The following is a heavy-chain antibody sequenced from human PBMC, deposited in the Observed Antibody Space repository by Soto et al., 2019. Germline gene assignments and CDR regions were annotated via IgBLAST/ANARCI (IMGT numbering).Heavy chain of an antibody. D-gene: IGHD2-2*01. V-gene: IGHV5-51*01. CDR2: ISPGDSDT. CDR1: GYSFTNNW. J-gene: IGHJ4*02. CDR3: ARPYPLGSDYFDY. Sequence: PGESLKISCKGSGYSFTNNWIGWVRQMPGKGLEWMGIISPGDSDTRYSPSFQGQVTISADKSISTAYLQWSSLKASDTAMYFCARPYPLGSDYFDYWGQGTLVTGSS.